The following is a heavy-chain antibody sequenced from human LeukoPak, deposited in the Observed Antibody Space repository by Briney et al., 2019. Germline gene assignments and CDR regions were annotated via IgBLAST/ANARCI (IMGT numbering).Heavy chain of an antibody. Sequence: GGSLGLSCAASGFTFSNYGMHWVRQAPGKGLEWVSYISFSSSTIYYADSVKGRFTISRDNAKNSLYLQMNSLRAEDTAVYYCARGPDSSGYYYDFGGFDYWGQGTLVTVSS. V-gene: IGHV3-48*01. CDR1: GFTFSNYG. CDR2: ISFSSSTI. D-gene: IGHD3-22*01. CDR3: ARGPDSSGYYYDFGGFDY. J-gene: IGHJ4*02.